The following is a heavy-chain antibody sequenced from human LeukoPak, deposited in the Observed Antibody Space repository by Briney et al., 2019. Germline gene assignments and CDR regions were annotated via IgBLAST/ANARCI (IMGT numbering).Heavy chain of an antibody. CDR1: GGSIDNHH. Sequence: SETLSLTCIVSGGSIDNHHWSWIRQPPGKGLEWIGNSGGADYNPSLRSRVTVSVDTSKNQFSLKLTSVTAADTAVYFCAVYFAGHGGQGSWGQGAQVTVSS. J-gene: IGHJ4*02. V-gene: IGHV4-4*09. D-gene: IGHD4-23*01. CDR3: AVYFAGHGGQGS. CDR2: SGGA.